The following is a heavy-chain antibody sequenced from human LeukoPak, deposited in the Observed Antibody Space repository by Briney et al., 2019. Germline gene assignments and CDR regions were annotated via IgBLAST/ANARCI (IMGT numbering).Heavy chain of an antibody. Sequence: PSENLSLTCTVSGGSISSSSYYWGWIRQPPGKGLEWIGSIYYSGSTYYNPSLKSRVTISVDTSKNQFSLKLSSVTAADTAVYYCARDTYSSGLFDIWGQGTMVTVSS. CDR2: IYYSGST. CDR1: GGSISSSSYY. V-gene: IGHV4-39*07. CDR3: ARDTYSSGLFDI. D-gene: IGHD6-19*01. J-gene: IGHJ3*02.